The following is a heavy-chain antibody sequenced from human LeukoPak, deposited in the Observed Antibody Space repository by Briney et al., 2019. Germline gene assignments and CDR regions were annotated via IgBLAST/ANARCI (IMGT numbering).Heavy chain of an antibody. CDR2: IGVGGDI. V-gene: IGHV3-13*01. J-gene: IGHJ5*02. CDR1: GFTFSNYD. D-gene: IGHD3-10*01. Sequence: PGGSLRLSCVGSGFTFSNYDIHWVRQGAGKGLEWVSGIGVGGDIYYPGSVKGRFTISRENAKNSVYLQMNNLRVGDTAVYYCARGSGRGVTWFDPWGQGTLVTVSS. CDR3: ARGSGRGVTWFDP.